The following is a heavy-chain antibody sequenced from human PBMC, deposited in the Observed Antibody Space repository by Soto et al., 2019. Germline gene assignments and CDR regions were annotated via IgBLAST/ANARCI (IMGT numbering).Heavy chain of an antibody. D-gene: IGHD6-19*01. V-gene: IGHV3-48*02. J-gene: IGHJ3*01. CDR2: IRHTTSAT. CDR1: QFPFDVYS. Sequence: LRLSCVASQFPFDVYSMHWVRQAPGKGLEWVSYIRHTTSATFYADAVKGRFTISRDNRKNSLFLQMNSLRDDDTGVYFCARDRGSSGMFELDVWGPGTLVTVSS. CDR3: ARDRGSSGMFELDV.